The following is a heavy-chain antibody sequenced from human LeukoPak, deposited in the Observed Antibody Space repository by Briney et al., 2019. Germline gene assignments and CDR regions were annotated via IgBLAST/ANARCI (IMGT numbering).Heavy chain of an antibody. D-gene: IGHD1-7*01. J-gene: IGHJ4*02. Sequence: GGSLRLSCAASGFTFNDYAMHWVRQAPGKGLEWVSGISWNSGSIGYVDSVKGRFTISRDNAKNSLYLQMNSLRAEDTAVYYCARYRYNWNLIPYYFDYWGQGTLVTVSS. CDR2: ISWNSGSI. V-gene: IGHV3-9*01. CDR3: ARYRYNWNLIPYYFDY. CDR1: GFTFNDYA.